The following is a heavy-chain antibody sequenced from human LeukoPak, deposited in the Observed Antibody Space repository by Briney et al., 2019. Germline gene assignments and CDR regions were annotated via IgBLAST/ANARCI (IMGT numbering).Heavy chain of an antibody. CDR1: GGSISSYY. Sequence: PSETLSLTCTVSGGSISSYYWSWIRQPPGKGLEWIGYIYYSGSTNYNPSLKSRVTISVDTSKNQFSLKLSSVTAADTAVYYCARDGVIHDSSGYYFGWFDPWGQGTLVTVSS. V-gene: IGHV4-59*01. CDR3: ARDGVIHDSSGYYFGWFDP. D-gene: IGHD3-22*01. CDR2: IYYSGST. J-gene: IGHJ5*02.